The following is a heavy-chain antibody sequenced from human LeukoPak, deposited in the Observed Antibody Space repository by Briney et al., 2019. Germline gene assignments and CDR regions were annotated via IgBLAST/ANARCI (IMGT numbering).Heavy chain of an antibody. Sequence: SGTLSLTCTVSGGSISSYYWSWIRQPPGKGLEWIGYIYYSGSTNYKPSLKSRVTISVDTSKNQFSLKLSSVTAADTAVYYCATSRGNSGYYYDYWGQGTLVTVSS. CDR1: GGSISSYY. CDR3: ATSRGNSGYYYDY. V-gene: IGHV4-59*01. D-gene: IGHD3-22*01. J-gene: IGHJ4*02. CDR2: IYYSGST.